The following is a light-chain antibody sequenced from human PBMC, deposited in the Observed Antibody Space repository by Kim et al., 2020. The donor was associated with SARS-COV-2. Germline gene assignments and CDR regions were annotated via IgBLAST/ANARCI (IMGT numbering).Light chain of an antibody. CDR2: QDT. CDR1: NLGDKY. Sequence: SVGPGQTATIICSGDNLGDKYAYWYQQKQGQAPVLVIYQDTKRPSGIPDRFSGSNSGSTATLTISGTQARDEADYYCQAWDSNTAVFGGGTQLTVL. CDR3: QAWDSNTAV. V-gene: IGLV3-1*01. J-gene: IGLJ3*02.